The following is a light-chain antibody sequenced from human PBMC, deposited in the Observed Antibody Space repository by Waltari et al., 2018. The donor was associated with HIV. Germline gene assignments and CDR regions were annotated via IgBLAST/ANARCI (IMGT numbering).Light chain of an antibody. CDR2: RNY. J-gene: IGLJ3*02. CDR1: SSNIGSNH. CDR3: AVWDVSLNGRV. V-gene: IGLV1-47*01. Sequence: QSVLSQPPSASGTPGQRVTFSCSGSSSNIGSNHVYWYQQFPGTAPNLLIYRNYQLPSGGPDRFSGSKSGTSASLAIRGLRSEDEADYYCAVWDVSLNGRVFGGGTKLTVL.